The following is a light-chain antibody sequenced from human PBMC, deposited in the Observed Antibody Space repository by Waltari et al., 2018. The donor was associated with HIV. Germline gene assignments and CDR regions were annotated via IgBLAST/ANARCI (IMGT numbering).Light chain of an antibody. V-gene: IGLV2-11*01. CDR3: SSYAGTSKFVL. Sequence: QSALTQPRSVSESPGQSVTISCTGTSSDVGAYNYVSWYQQHPGRAPKFIIYNVSERPSGVPDRFSGSKSGNTASLTISGLQAEDEVDYYCSSYAGTSKFVLFGGGTKLTVL. CDR1: SSDVGAYNY. CDR2: NVS. J-gene: IGLJ2*01.